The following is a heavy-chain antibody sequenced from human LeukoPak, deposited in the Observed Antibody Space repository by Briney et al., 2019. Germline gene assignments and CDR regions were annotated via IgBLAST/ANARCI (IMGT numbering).Heavy chain of an antibody. J-gene: IGHJ4*02. Sequence: GGSLRLSCAASGFTFSSYAMSWVRQAPGKGLEWVSGISGSGGNTYYADSVKGRFTISRDDSKNTLHLQMNSLRAEDTAVYYCAKVGVPPVYYDAWGQGTLVTVSS. CDR1: GFTFSSYA. D-gene: IGHD3-16*01. CDR2: ISGSGGNT. CDR3: AKVGVPPVYYDA. V-gene: IGHV3-23*01.